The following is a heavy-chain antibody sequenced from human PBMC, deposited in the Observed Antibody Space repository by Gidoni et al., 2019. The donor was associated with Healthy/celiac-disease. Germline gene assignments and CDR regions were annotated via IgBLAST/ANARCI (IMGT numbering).Heavy chain of an antibody. Sequence: EVQLVESGGGLVKPGGSLRLSCAASGFHFSSCRLNWVRQAPGKGLEWFSSISSSSSYIYYADSVKGRFTISRDNAKNSLYLQMNSLRAEDTAVYYCARVFGLYYYDSSGYLEVGYWGQGTLVTVSS. CDR3: ARVFGLYYYDSSGYLEVGY. CDR1: GFHFSSCR. CDR2: ISSSSSYI. V-gene: IGHV3-21*01. D-gene: IGHD3-22*01. J-gene: IGHJ4*02.